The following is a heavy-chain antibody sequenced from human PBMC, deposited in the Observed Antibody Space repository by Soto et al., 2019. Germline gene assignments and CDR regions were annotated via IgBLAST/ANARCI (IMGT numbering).Heavy chain of an antibody. CDR3: ARAEVRTDVYYYTRMDV. CDR1: GGSFSGYY. V-gene: IGHV4-34*01. Sequence: QVQLQQWGAGLLKPSETLSLTCAVYGGSFSGYYGTWIRQPPGKGLEWTGEINYSGSTNYNPSLKSRVTMSVDTSKNQFSLKLTSVTAADTGVYYCARAEVRTDVYYYTRMDVWGQGTTVSVSS. J-gene: IGHJ6*02. CDR2: INYSGST.